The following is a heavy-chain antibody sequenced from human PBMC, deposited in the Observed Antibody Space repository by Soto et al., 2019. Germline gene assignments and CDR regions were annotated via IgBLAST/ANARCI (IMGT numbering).Heavy chain of an antibody. CDR3: AKVLVAAARDYYYGMDV. D-gene: IGHD6-13*01. CDR2: ISYDGSNK. V-gene: IGHV3-30*18. CDR1: GFTFSSYG. J-gene: IGHJ6*01. Sequence: QVQLVESGGGVVQPGRSLRLSCAASGFTFSSYGMHWVRQAPGKGLEWVAVISYDGSNKYYADSVKGRFTISRDNSKNTLYLQMNSLRAEDTAVYYCAKVLVAAARDYYYGMDVW.